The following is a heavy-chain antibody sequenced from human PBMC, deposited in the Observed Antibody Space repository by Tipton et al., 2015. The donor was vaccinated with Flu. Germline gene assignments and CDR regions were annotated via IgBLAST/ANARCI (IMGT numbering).Heavy chain of an antibody. CDR3: ARTAKIWLAVAGIQVWFDP. CDR2: ISPYNGKI. V-gene: IGHV1-18*01. Sequence: QLVQSGPEVKKAGASVKVSCKASGYTFSSYGISWVRQAPGQGLEWMGWISPYNGKIKYAKKFQGRVTMTTDTSTSTAYMELRSLRSDDTAVYYCARTAKIWLAVAGIQVWFDPWVQGPLVTVSS. D-gene: IGHD6-19*01. J-gene: IGHJ5*02. CDR1: GYTFSSYG.